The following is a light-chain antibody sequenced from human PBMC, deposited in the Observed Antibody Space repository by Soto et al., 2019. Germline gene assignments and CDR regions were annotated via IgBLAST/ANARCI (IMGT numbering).Light chain of an antibody. J-gene: IGLJ2*01. CDR2: DVS. CDR1: SSDVGGYNY. V-gene: IGLV2-14*01. Sequence: QSALTQPASVSGSPGQSITISCTGTSSDVGGYNYVSWYQQHPGKAPKLMIYDVSNRPSGVSNRFSGSKSGNTAYLTISGLQAEDEADYYCSLYTSSSTVVFGGGTKLTVL. CDR3: SLYTSSSTVV.